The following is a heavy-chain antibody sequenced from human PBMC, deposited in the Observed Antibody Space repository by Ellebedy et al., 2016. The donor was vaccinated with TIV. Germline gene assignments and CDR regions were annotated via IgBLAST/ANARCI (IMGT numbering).Heavy chain of an antibody. Sequence: GGSLRLSCAASGFSFRSYWMTWVRQAPGKGLEWVANINKDGGDTSYVDSLRGRFTISRDNAKNSLYLQMNNLRGEDTAVYYCATDGSYGDYRSPTHAFVMWGRGTLVTVSS. V-gene: IGHV3-7*01. CDR3: ATDGSYGDYRSPTHAFVM. CDR2: INKDGGDT. J-gene: IGHJ3*02. D-gene: IGHD3-16*01. CDR1: GFSFRSYW.